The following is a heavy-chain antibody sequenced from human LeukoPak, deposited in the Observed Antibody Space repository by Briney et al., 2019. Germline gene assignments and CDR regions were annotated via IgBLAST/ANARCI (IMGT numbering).Heavy chain of an antibody. Sequence: SETLSLTCTVSGGSISSSSYYWSWIRQPPGKGLEWIGSIYYSGSTYYNPSLKSRVTISVDTSKNQFSLKLSSVTAADTAVYYCATPAGNYDSSGFDYWGQGTLVTVSS. V-gene: IGHV4-39*01. CDR3: ATPAGNYDSSGFDY. CDR1: GGSISSSSYY. CDR2: IYYSGST. D-gene: IGHD3-22*01. J-gene: IGHJ4*02.